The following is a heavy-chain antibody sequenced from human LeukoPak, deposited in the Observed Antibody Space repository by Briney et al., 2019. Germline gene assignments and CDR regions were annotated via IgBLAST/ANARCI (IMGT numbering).Heavy chain of an antibody. CDR2: ISSSGSTI. Sequence: GGSLRLSCAASGYTFSDYYMSWIRQAPGKGLEWVSYISSSGSTIYYADSVKGRFTISRDNAKNSLYLQMNSLRAEDTAVYYCARSVGEYGSGSYPDAFDIWGQGTMVTVSS. D-gene: IGHD3-10*01. J-gene: IGHJ3*02. V-gene: IGHV3-11*04. CDR1: GYTFSDYY. CDR3: ARSVGEYGSGSYPDAFDI.